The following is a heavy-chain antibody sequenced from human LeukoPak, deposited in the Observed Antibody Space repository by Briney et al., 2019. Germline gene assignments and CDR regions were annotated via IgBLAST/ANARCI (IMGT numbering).Heavy chain of an antibody. J-gene: IGHJ6*03. D-gene: IGHD1-14*01. CDR3: ARDRPLPQYFYMDL. Sequence: SETLSLTCNVSGGSIRSSSYYWGWIRQPPGKGLEWIGSLSYSGSTYYNPSLRGRVTISADTSGNQFSLTLMSVTAADTAIYFCARDRPLPQYFYMDLWSKGTTVTVSS. CDR1: GGSIRSSSYY. CDR2: LSYSGST. V-gene: IGHV4-39*07.